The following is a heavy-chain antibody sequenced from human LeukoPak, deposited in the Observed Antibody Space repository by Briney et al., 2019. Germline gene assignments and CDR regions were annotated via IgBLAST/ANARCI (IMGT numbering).Heavy chain of an antibody. J-gene: IGHJ5*02. CDR2: MNPNSGNT. D-gene: IGHD3-9*01. CDR1: GYTFTSYD. Sequence: EASVKVSCKASGYTFTSYDINWVRQATGQGLEWMGWMNPNSGNTGYAQKFQGRVTMTRNTSISTAYMELSSLRSEDTAVYYCARGLTYDILTGYYHNWFDPWGQGTLVTVSS. CDR3: ARGLTYDILTGYYHNWFDP. V-gene: IGHV1-8*01.